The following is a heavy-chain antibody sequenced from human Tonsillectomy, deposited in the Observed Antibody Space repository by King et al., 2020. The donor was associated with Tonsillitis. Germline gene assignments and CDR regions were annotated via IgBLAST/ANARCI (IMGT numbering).Heavy chain of an antibody. CDR2: ISYDGSNK. CDR1: GFTFSSYG. J-gene: IGHJ4*02. Sequence: QLVQSGGGVVQPGRSLRLSCAASGFTFSSYGMHWVRQAPGKGLEWVAVISYDGSNKYYADSVKGRFTISRDNSKNTLYLQMNSLRAEDTAVYYCAKRPPGNSSSDYWGQGTLVTVSS. CDR3: AKRPPGNSSSDY. V-gene: IGHV3-30*18. D-gene: IGHD6-6*01.